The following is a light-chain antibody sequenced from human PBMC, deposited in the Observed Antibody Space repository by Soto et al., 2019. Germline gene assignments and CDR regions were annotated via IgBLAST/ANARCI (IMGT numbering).Light chain of an antibody. J-gene: IGKJ1*01. Sequence: SASTVSASGEERATXSCRASQSIGNNLAWYQHKPVQAPILLIYSPSTNASGVPVIFSGNRSQPEFNLTISTTHAEDFAVYYCQEYNNLRPWPFGQGTKV. CDR2: SPS. CDR3: QEYNNLRPWP. CDR1: QSIGNN. V-gene: IGKV3-15*01.